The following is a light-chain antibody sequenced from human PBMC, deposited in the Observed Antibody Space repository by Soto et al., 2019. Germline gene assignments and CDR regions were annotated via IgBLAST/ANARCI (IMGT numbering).Light chain of an antibody. V-gene: IGKV3-20*01. CDR1: QSVSSSY. Sequence: EIVLTQSPGTLSLSPGESATLSCRASQSVSSSYLAWYRQKPGQAPRLLIYDSSTRATGIPDSFSGSGSGTEFTLTISRMEPEDFAVYYCQQYGSSPYTFGQGTKLHIK. CDR3: QQYGSSPYT. J-gene: IGKJ2*01. CDR2: DSS.